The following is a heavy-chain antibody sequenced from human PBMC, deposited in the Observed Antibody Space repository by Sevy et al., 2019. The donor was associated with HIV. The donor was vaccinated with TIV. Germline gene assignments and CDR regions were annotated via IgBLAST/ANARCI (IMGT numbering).Heavy chain of an antibody. D-gene: IGHD6-13*01. V-gene: IGHV4-38-2*01. CDR2: IYHSGST. CDR1: GYSISSGYY. CDR3: ARGRSSSWYRSPYYYYGMDV. J-gene: IGHJ6*02. Sequence: SETLSLTCAVSGYSISSGYYWGWIRQPPGKGLEWIGSIYHSGSTYYNPSLKSRVTISVDTSKNQFSLKLSSVTAADTAVYYCARGRSSSWYRSPYYYYGMDVWGQGTTVTVSS.